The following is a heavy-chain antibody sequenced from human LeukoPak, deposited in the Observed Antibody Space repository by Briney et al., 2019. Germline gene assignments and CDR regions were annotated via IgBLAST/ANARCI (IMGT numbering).Heavy chain of an antibody. CDR1: GGSISSSSYY. V-gene: IGHV4-39*07. CDR2: IYYSGST. D-gene: IGHD3-22*01. Sequence: SETLSLTCTVSGGSISSSSYYWGWIRQPPGKGLEWIGSIYYSGSTYYNPSLKSRVTISVDTSKNQFSLKLSSVTAADAAVYYCARIPTYYYDSSGYRGGPYYFDYWGQGTLVTVSS. J-gene: IGHJ4*02. CDR3: ARIPTYYYDSSGYRGGPYYFDY.